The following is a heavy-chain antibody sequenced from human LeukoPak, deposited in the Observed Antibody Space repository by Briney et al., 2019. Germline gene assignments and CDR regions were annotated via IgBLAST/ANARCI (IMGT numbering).Heavy chain of an antibody. CDR2: ISSSGSYI. V-gene: IGHV3-21*01. CDR3: ARTIVGAHFFDY. CDR1: GFTFSSYT. Sequence: GGSLRLSCAASGFTFSSYTMNWVRQAPGKGLEWVSSISSSGSYIYYADSVKGRFTISRDNAKNSLYLQMNSLRAEDTAVYYCARTIVGAHFFDYWGQGTLVTVSS. D-gene: IGHD1-26*01. J-gene: IGHJ4*02.